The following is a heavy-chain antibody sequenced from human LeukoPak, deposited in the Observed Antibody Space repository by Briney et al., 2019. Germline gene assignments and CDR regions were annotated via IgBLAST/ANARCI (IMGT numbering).Heavy chain of an antibody. CDR2: IAHDGSNK. CDR1: GFTFSNYV. J-gene: IGHJ4*02. D-gene: IGHD6-13*01. CDR3: ARAGYSSSWYPPYFDY. V-gene: IGHV3-30*03. Sequence: GGSLRLSCAASGFTFSNYVMQWVRQAPGKGLEWVALIAHDGSNKYYADSVKGRFTISRDNSKNTLYLQMNSLRAEDTAVYYCARAGYSSSWYPPYFDYWGQGTLVTVSS.